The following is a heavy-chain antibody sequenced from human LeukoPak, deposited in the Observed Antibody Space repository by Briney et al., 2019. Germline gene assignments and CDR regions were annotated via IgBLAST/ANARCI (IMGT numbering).Heavy chain of an antibody. Sequence: VASVKVSCKASGYTFTGYYMHWVRQAPGQGLEWVGWINPNSGGTNYAQKFQGRVTMTRDTSISTAYMELSRLRSDDTAVYYCAREEGSSSQAYYYYYYGMDVWGQGTTVTVSS. D-gene: IGHD6-6*01. CDR2: INPNSGGT. CDR1: GYTFTGYY. V-gene: IGHV1-2*02. CDR3: AREEGSSSQAYYYYYYGMDV. J-gene: IGHJ6*02.